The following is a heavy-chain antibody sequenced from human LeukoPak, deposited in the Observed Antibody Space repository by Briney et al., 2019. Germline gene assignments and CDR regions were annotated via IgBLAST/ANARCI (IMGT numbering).Heavy chain of an antibody. CDR3: ATEDKQMKYSSGRRVFDY. D-gene: IGHD6-19*01. Sequence: GASVKVSCTASGYTFSSYGISWVRQAPGQGLEWMGWISAYNGNTNYAQKLQGRLTMTTDTSTSTAYMELSSLRSEDTAVYYCATEDKQMKYSSGRRVFDYWGQGTLVTVSS. V-gene: IGHV1-18*01. CDR2: ISAYNGNT. CDR1: GYTFSSYG. J-gene: IGHJ4*02.